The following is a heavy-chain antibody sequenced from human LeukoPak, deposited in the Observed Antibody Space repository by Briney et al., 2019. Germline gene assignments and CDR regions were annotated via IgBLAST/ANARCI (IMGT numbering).Heavy chain of an antibody. V-gene: IGHV4-59*01. J-gene: IGHJ4*02. D-gene: IGHD2-8*01. CDR3: ARLVRMVAGFPFDY. CDR1: GGSISSYY. CDR2: IYYSGST. Sequence: PSETLSLTCTVSGGSISSYYWSWIRQPPGKGLEWIGYIYYSGSTNYNPSLKSRVTISVDTSKNQFSLKLSSVTAADTAVYYCARLVRMVAGFPFDYWGQGTLVTVSS.